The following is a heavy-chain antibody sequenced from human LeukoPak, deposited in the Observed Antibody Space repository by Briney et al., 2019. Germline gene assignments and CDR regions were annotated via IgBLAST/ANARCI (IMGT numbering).Heavy chain of an antibody. CDR3: TKDGSFYSGSYYSDY. CDR2: ISGSGGST. J-gene: IGHJ4*02. D-gene: IGHD1-26*01. Sequence: GGSLRLSCAASGFTFSSYAMSWVRQAPGKGLEWVSAISGSGGSTYYADSVKGRFAISRDNSKNTLYLQLNNLRADDTAVYYCTKDGSFYSGSYYSDYWGQGTLVTVSS. V-gene: IGHV3-23*01. CDR1: GFTFSSYA.